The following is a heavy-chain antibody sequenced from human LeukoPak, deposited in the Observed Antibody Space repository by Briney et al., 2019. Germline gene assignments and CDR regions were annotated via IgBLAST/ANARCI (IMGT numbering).Heavy chain of an antibody. Sequence: SVKVSCKASGGTFSSYAISWVRQAPGQGLEWMGRIIPILGIANYAQKFQGRVTITADKSTSTAYMELSSLRSEDTAVYYCAAKGVRDGYFDYWGQGTLVTVSS. CDR3: AAKGVRDGYFDY. V-gene: IGHV1-69*04. CDR2: IIPILGIA. D-gene: IGHD5-24*01. J-gene: IGHJ4*02. CDR1: GGTFSSYA.